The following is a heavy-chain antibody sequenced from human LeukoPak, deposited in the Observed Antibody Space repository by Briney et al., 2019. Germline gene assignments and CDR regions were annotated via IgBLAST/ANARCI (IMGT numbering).Heavy chain of an antibody. CDR2: ISAYNGNT. CDR3: ARVEPQDDAFDI. V-gene: IGHV1-18*01. Sequence: ASVKVSCKASGYTFTGYGIRWVRQAPGQGLEWMGWISAYNGNTNYAQKLQGRVTMTTDTSTSTAYMELRSLRSDDTAVYYCARVEPQDDAFDIWGQGTMVTVSS. J-gene: IGHJ3*02. CDR1: GYTFTGYG. D-gene: IGHD1-14*01.